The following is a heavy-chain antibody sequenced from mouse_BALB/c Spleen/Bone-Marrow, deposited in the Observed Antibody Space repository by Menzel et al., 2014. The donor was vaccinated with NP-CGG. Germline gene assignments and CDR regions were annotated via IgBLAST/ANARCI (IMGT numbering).Heavy chain of an antibody. CDR2: IRNKANGYTT. J-gene: IGHJ2*01. CDR3: ARDRRSPISRLDY. V-gene: IGHV7-3*02. CDR1: GFTFTDYY. Sequence: EVKLMESGGGLVQPGGSLKLSCATSGFTFTDYYMNWVRQPPGKALEWLGFIRNKANGYTTEYSAYVKGRFTISRDTSPSILYLQMSSLTSEDSATYYCARDRRSPISRLDYWGQGTTLTVSS.